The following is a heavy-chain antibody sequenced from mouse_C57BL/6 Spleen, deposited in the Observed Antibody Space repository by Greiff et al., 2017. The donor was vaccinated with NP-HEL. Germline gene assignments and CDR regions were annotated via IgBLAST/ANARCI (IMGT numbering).Heavy chain of an antibody. V-gene: IGHV5-4*01. D-gene: IGHD1-1*01. CDR3: AREDYYYGSVAY. Sequence: EVKLVESGGGLVKPGGSLKLSCAASGFTFSSYAMSWVRQTPEKRLEWVATISDGGSYTYYPDNVKGRFTISRDNAKNNLYLQMSHLKSEDTAMYYCAREDYYYGSVAYWGQGTLVTVSA. CDR2: ISDGGSYT. CDR1: GFTFSSYA. J-gene: IGHJ3*01.